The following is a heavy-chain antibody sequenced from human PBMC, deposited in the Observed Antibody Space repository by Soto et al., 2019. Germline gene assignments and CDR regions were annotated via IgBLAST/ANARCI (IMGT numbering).Heavy chain of an antibody. CDR1: GFSLTTRGVG. V-gene: IGHV2-5*02. CDR2: IYWDDDK. Sequence: QITLKESGPTLVKPTQTLTLTCTFSGFSLTTRGVGVGWIRQPPGKALECLALIYWDDDKRYSPSLQSRLSIPKDTSKNQVVLTMTNVDPVDTATYYCAHIPNYYQYFLFDPWGQGTLVSVSS. D-gene: IGHD3-10*01. CDR3: AHIPNYYQYFLFDP. J-gene: IGHJ5*02.